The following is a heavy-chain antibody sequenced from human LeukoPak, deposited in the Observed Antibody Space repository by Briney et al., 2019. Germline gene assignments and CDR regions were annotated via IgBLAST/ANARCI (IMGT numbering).Heavy chain of an antibody. D-gene: IGHD3-22*01. CDR1: GFTFSSYA. Sequence: GRSLRLSCAASGFTFSSYAMHWVRQAPGKGLEWVAVISYDGSNKYYADSVKGRFTISRDNSKNTLYLQMNSLRAEGTAVYYCARGVDSSGLFDYWGQGTLVTVSS. CDR2: ISYDGSNK. V-gene: IGHV3-30*04. J-gene: IGHJ4*02. CDR3: ARGVDSSGLFDY.